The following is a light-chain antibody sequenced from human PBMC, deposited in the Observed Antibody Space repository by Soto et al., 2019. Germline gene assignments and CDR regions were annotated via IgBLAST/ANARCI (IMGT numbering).Light chain of an antibody. J-gene: IGKJ1*01. V-gene: IGKV1-5*03. CDR3: QQYIRYSPWA. Sequence: DIPMTQSPSTLSASVGDRVTITCRASQSINDWLAWYQQKPGKAPKLLIYKASSLENGVPSRFSGSGSGAEFTLSISSLQPDDFATYYCQQYIRYSPWAFGQGTKVEVK. CDR1: QSINDW. CDR2: KAS.